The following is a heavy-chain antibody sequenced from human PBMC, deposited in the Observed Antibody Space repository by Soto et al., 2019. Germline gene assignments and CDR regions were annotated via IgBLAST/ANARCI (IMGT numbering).Heavy chain of an antibody. CDR3: ARDLGRMGWLRSVSGY. V-gene: IGHV1-18*01. D-gene: IGHD5-12*01. CDR1: GYTFTGYD. CDR2: ISPFNGYT. Sequence: QVQLVQSGAEVKKPGASVKVSCKASGYTFTGYDITWVRQAPGQGLEWMGWISPFNGYTNYAQSLQGRVTMTTDTSTSTVYMELRSLRSDDTAVYYCARDLGRMGWLRSVSGYWGQGTLVTVSS. J-gene: IGHJ4*02.